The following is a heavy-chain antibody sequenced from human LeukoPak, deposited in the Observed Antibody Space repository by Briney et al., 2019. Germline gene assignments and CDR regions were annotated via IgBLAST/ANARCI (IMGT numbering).Heavy chain of an antibody. Sequence: PGGSLRLSCVASGFTFSSYSMNWVRQAPGKGLEWVSSISSSSSYIYYADSVKGRFTISRDNAKSSLYLQMNSLRVEDTAVYYCARSDTAMVPYYYYSGMDVWGQGTTVTVSS. V-gene: IGHV3-21*01. J-gene: IGHJ6*02. CDR3: ARSDTAMVPYYYYSGMDV. CDR1: GFTFSSYS. CDR2: ISSSSSYI. D-gene: IGHD5-18*01.